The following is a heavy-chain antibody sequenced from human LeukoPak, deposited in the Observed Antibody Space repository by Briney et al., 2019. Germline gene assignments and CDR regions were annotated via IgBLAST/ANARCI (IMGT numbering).Heavy chain of an antibody. CDR1: GFTFDDYA. D-gene: IGHD3-3*01. V-gene: IGHV3-9*01. CDR3: ARQNFGGFYSWFDP. Sequence: GGSLRLSCATSGFTFDDYAMHWVRQPPGKGLEWVAGLSWNGNNTGYADSVKGRFTISRDSAEKTLYLQMNSLGGEDTAFYFCARQNFGGFYSWFDPWGGGTLVTVSS. J-gene: IGHJ5*02. CDR2: LSWNGNNT.